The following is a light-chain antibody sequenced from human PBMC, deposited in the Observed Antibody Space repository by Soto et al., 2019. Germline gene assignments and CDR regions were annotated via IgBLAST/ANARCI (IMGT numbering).Light chain of an antibody. J-gene: IGKJ1*01. CDR3: QQYNNWPQ. Sequence: EIVLTQSPGTLSLSPGERATLSCRASQSVSSSYLAWYQQKPGQAPRLLIYGASSRATGIPDRFSGSGSGTEFTLTISSLQSEDFAVYYCQQYNNWPQFGQGTKVEI. V-gene: IGKV3-20*01. CDR2: GAS. CDR1: QSVSSSY.